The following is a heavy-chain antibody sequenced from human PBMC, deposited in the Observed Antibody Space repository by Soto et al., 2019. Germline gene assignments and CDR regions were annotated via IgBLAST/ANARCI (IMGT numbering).Heavy chain of an antibody. Sequence: EVQLVESGGGLVQPGGSLTLSCAASGFTFSSSDMHWVRQATGKGLEWVSAIGAGGDTYYPGSVKGRFNISRENANNSLYLHRSSLGAGDTAVYYCVREGYCSGGGCHDDWYLDLWGRGTLVTVSS. D-gene: IGHD2-15*01. CDR1: GFTFSSSD. CDR2: IGAGGDT. J-gene: IGHJ2*01. CDR3: VREGYCSGGGCHDDWYLDL. V-gene: IGHV3-13*01.